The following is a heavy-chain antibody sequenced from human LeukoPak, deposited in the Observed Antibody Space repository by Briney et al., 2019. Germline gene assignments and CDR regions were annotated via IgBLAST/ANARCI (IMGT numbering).Heavy chain of an antibody. CDR1: GFILSGNY. D-gene: IGHD1-26*01. Sequence: PGASLILSCASSGFILSGNYMSRVRQSPQKGLEWVSLIYSGTKTYYADSVKGRFTISRDNSKNTLYLQLNSLRAEDTAVYFCTTWVGAHFDFWGQGTLVTVSS. CDR2: IYSGTKT. J-gene: IGHJ4*02. V-gene: IGHV3-53*01. CDR3: TTWVGAHFDF.